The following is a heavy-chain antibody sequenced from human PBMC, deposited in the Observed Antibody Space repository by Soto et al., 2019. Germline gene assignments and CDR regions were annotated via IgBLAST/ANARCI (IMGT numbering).Heavy chain of an antibody. CDR3: AKDSGSGRYHYYYGMDV. CDR2: ISWNSGTI. D-gene: IGHD6-19*01. CDR1: GFTFDDYA. V-gene: IGHV3-9*01. J-gene: IGHJ6*02. Sequence: EVQLVESGGGLVQPGRSLRLSCAASGFTFDDYAMHWVRQAPGKGLEWVSGISWNSGTIGYADSVKGRFTISRDNAKNSLYLQMNSLGAEDTALYYCAKDSGSGRYHYYYGMDVWGQGTTVTVSS.